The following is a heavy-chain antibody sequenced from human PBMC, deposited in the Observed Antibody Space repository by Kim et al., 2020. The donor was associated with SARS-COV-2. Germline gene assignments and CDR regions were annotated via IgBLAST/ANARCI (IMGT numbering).Heavy chain of an antibody. D-gene: IGHD3-16*01. V-gene: IGHV5-51*01. Sequence: YNPSFQGQVTISADKSIRTAYLQWSSLKASDTAMYYCARRPGGSFGAFDIWGQGTMVTVSS. J-gene: IGHJ3*02. CDR3: ARRPGGSFGAFDI.